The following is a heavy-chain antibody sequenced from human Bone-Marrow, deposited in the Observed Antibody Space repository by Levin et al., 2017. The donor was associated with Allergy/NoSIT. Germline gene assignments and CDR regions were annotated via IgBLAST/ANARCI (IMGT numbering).Heavy chain of an antibody. CDR3: ATGGTWFEGFYFDN. V-gene: IGHV4-59*01. CDR1: GNFLSSKY. Sequence: PSETLSLTCTVSGNFLSSKYWTWIRQSPGKGLEWIGYILYGGGTNYNPSLKSRVTISADTSKNEFSLNVRSMTPADTGIYYCATGGTWFEGFYFDNWGQGTLITVSS. CDR2: ILYGGGT. D-gene: IGHD3-10*01. J-gene: IGHJ4*02.